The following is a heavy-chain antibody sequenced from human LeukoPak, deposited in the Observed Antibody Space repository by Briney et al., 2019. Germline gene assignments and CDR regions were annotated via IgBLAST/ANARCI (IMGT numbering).Heavy chain of an antibody. CDR2: ISGSGGAT. D-gene: IGHD3-10*01. V-gene: IGHV3-23*01. Sequence: PGGSLRLSCAASGFTFNTYGMSWVRQAPGKGLEWVSGISGSGGATYYADSVKGRFTISRDDPHNTLYSQMNSLRAEDTAVYFCARGGVDYYGSGTYYLMYYFDNWGQGALVTVSS. CDR1: GFTFNTYG. CDR3: ARGGVDYYGSGTYYLMYYFDN. J-gene: IGHJ4*02.